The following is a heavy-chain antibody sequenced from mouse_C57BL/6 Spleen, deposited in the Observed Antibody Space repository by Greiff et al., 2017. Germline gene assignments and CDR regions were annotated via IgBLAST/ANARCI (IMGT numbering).Heavy chain of an antibody. CDR2: IYPSDSET. CDR1: GYTFTSYW. J-gene: IGHJ2*01. D-gene: IGHD1-1*02. Sequence: QVQLQQPGAELVRPGSSVKLSCKASGYTFTSYWMDWVKQRPGQGLEWIGNIYPSDSETHYNQKFKDKATLTVDKSSSTAYMQLSSLTSEDSAVYYCAREGYGPLFDYWGQGTTLTVSS. CDR3: AREGYGPLFDY. V-gene: IGHV1-61*01.